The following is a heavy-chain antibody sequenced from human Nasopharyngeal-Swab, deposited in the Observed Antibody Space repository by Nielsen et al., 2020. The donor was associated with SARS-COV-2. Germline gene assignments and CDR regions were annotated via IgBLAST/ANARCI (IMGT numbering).Heavy chain of an antibody. D-gene: IGHD3-9*01. CDR1: GFIFHNYG. Sequence: GESLKIPCEASGFIFHNYGLNWVRQAPGQGLEGISYISDDNTIFYADSVKGRFTISRDNAKNSLDLQMNSLRDEDTAVYYCARDLELLTNYYALDYWGQGTLVTVSS. V-gene: IGHV3-48*02. J-gene: IGHJ4*02. CDR3: ARDLELLTNYYALDY. CDR2: ISDDNTI.